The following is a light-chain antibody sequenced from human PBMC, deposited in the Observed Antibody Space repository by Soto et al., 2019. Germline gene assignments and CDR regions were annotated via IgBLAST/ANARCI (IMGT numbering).Light chain of an antibody. V-gene: IGKV1-5*03. J-gene: IGKJ1*01. CDR2: RAS. Sequence: IQMTQSPSTLSASVGDRVTITCRASQSISTWLAWYQQKPGRAPKILIYRASTLESGVPSRFSGSGSGTEFTLTISSLQPDDFATYYCQQYSVYRTFGQGTRWIS. CDR3: QQYSVYRT. CDR1: QSISTW.